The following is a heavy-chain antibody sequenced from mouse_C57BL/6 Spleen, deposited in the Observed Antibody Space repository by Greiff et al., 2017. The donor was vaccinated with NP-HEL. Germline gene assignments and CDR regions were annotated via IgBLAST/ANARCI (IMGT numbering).Heavy chain of an antibody. Sequence: VQLQQSGPELVKPGDSVKISCKASGYSFTGYFMNWVMQSHGKSLEWIGRINPYNGDTFYNQKFKGKATLTVDKSSSTAYMALRSLTSADSAVYYCARVAIYYGNPYARDYWGQGTSVTVSS. CDR3: ARVAIYYGNPYARDY. J-gene: IGHJ4*01. V-gene: IGHV1-20*01. CDR2: INPYNGDT. D-gene: IGHD2-1*01. CDR1: GYSFTGYF.